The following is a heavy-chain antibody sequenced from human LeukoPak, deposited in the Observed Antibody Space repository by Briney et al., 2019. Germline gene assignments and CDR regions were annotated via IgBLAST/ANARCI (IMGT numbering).Heavy chain of an antibody. V-gene: IGHV3-23*01. Sequence: PGGSLRLSCAASGFTFSSYAMSWVRQAPGKGLEWVSAISGSGGSTYYADSVKGRFTISRDNSKNTLYLQMNSLRAEDTAVYYCAKGHDSSGYYSYAFDCWGQGTLVTVSS. J-gene: IGHJ4*02. CDR1: GFTFSSYA. D-gene: IGHD3-22*01. CDR2: ISGSGGST. CDR3: AKGHDSSGYYSYAFDC.